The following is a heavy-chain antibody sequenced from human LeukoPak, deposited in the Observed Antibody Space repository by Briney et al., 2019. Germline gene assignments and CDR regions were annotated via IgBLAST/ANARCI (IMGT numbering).Heavy chain of an antibody. CDR1: GYTFTSYG. J-gene: IGHJ4*02. CDR2: TSAYNGNT. V-gene: IGHV1-18*01. D-gene: IGHD3-9*01. Sequence: ASVKLSCKASGYTFTSYGISWVRNPPGQGLEWMGWTSAYNGNTNYAQKLQGRVTMTTDTSTSTAYMELRSLRSDDTAVYYCARDYDILTGDTYYFDYWGQGTLVTVSS. CDR3: ARDYDILTGDTYYFDY.